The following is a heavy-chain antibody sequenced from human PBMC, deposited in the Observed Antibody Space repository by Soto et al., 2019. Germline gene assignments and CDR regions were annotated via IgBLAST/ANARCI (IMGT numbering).Heavy chain of an antibody. CDR2: ISAYNGNT. V-gene: IGHV1-18*01. CDR3: ARDRAFLPYYDILTGYVY. CDR1: GYTFTSYG. D-gene: IGHD3-9*01. Sequence: GASVKVSCKASGYTFTSYGISWVRQAPGQGLEWMGWISAYNGNTNYAQKLQGRVTMTTDTSTSTAYMELRSLRSDDTAVYYCARDRAFLPYYDILTGYVYWGQGTLVTVSS. J-gene: IGHJ4*02.